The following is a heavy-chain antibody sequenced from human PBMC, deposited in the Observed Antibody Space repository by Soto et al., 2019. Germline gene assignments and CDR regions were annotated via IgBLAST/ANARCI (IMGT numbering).Heavy chain of an antibody. CDR3: ARDSSGWFRPKNY. Sequence: GGSLRLSCAASGFTFSSYSMNWVRQAPGKGLEWVSYISSSSSTIYYADSVKGRFTISRDNAKNSLYLQMNSLRAEDTAVYYCARDSSGWFRPKNYWGQGTLVTVSS. D-gene: IGHD6-19*01. V-gene: IGHV3-48*01. CDR2: ISSSSSTI. CDR1: GFTFSSYS. J-gene: IGHJ4*02.